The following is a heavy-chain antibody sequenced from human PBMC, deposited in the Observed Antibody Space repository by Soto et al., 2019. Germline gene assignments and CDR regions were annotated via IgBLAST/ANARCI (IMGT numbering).Heavy chain of an antibody. CDR1: GYTLTELS. D-gene: IGHD2-2*01. J-gene: IGHJ4*02. V-gene: IGHV1-24*01. CDR2: FDPEDGET. CDR3: ATVLSRYCSSTSCRQFDY. Sequence: GASVKVSCKVSGYTLTELSMHWVRQAPGKGLEWMGGFDPEDGETIYAQKFQGRVTMTEDTSTDTAYMELSSLRSEDTAVYYCATVLSRYCSSTSCRQFDYWGQGTLVTVSS.